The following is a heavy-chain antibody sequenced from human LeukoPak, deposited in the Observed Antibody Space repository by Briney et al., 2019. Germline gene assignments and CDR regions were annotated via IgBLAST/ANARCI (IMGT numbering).Heavy chain of an antibody. J-gene: IGHJ6*04. CDR3: ARDLVGYGNV. CDR2: IKQDGSEK. Sequence: GGSVRLLCGASGFPFSSYWMRWVRQAPGKGLEWVANIKQDGSEKHYVDSVKGRFTISRDNAKTSLYLQMNSLRAEDTAVYYCARDLVGYGNVWGKGTTVTVSS. V-gene: IGHV3-7*01. CDR1: GFPFSSYW. D-gene: IGHD5-18*01.